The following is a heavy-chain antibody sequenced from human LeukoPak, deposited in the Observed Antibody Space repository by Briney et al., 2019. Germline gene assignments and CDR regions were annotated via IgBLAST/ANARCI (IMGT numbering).Heavy chain of an antibody. D-gene: IGHD3-10*01. CDR3: ARDLMVRGVVIGY. J-gene: IGHJ4*02. V-gene: IGHV1-46*01. CDR1: GYTFASYY. Sequence: ASVKVSCKTSGYTFASYYIHWVRQAPGQGLERMGAINPSGGRTTYAQKFQGRVTMTTDTSTSTAYMELRSLRSDDTAVYYCARDLMVRGVVIGYWGQGTLVTVSS. CDR2: INPSGGRT.